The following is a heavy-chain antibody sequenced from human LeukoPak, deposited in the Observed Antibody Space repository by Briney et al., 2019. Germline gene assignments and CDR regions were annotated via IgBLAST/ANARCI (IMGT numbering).Heavy chain of an antibody. CDR2: ITPDGNAA. J-gene: IGHJ4*02. V-gene: IGHV3-74*03. Sequence: GGSLRLSCVASGFTFSGHWMHWVRQVRAKGLMAVSRITPDGNAAAHADSVKGRFTISRDNAKNTLYLDMNSLTAEDTALYYCARSGYSNGYDYWGQGTLVTVSS. D-gene: IGHD2-15*01. CDR3: ARSGYSNGYDY. CDR1: GFTFSGHW.